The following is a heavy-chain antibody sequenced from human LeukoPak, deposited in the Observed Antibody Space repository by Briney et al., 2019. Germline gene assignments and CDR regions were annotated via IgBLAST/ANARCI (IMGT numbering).Heavy chain of an antibody. CDR1: GFTFSSYA. J-gene: IGHJ4*02. V-gene: IGHV3-30-3*01. CDR3: ARVSVGWELLLESFDY. CDR2: ISYDGSNE. Sequence: GGSLRLSCAASGFTFSSYAMHWVRQAPGKGLEWVAVISYDGSNEYYADSVKGRFTISRDNSKNTLYLQMNSLRAEDTAVYYCARVSVGWELLLESFDYWGQGTPVTVSS. D-gene: IGHD1-26*01.